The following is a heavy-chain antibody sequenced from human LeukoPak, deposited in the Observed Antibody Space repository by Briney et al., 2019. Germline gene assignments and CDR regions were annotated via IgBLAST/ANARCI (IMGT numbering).Heavy chain of an antibody. D-gene: IGHD6-19*01. Sequence: SETLSLTCTVSGGSISSYYWSWIRQPPGKGLEWIGYIYYSGSTNYNPSLKSRVTISVDTSKNQFSLKLSSVTAADTAVYFCARDGVRVTYTGGWYYFDYWGQGTLVTVSS. CDR3: ARDGVRVTYTGGWYYFDY. V-gene: IGHV4-59*01. J-gene: IGHJ4*02. CDR1: GGSISSYY. CDR2: IYYSGST.